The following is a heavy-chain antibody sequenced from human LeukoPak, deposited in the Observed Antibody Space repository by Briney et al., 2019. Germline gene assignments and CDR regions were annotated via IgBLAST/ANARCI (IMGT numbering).Heavy chain of an antibody. CDR1: GFTFSSYA. J-gene: IGHJ1*01. V-gene: IGHV3-23*01. CDR2: ISGSGGST. CDR3: AKDPEKIAAAGIGYFQH. Sequence: GGSLRLSCAASGFTFSSYAMSWVRQAPGKGLEWVSAISGSGGSTYYADSVKGRFTISRDNSKNTLYLQINSLRAEDTAVYYCAKDPEKIAAAGIGYFQHWGQGTLVTVSS. D-gene: IGHD6-13*01.